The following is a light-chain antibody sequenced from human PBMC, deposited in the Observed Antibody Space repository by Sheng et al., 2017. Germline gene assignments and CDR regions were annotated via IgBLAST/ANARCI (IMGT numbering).Light chain of an antibody. J-gene: IGKJ2*01. CDR1: QGVARS. CDR2: GAS. V-gene: IGKV3-11*01. Sequence: EIVLTQSPGTLSLSPGDTATLSCRASQGVARSLAWFQQKVGQAPRLLIYGASNRASGIPARFSGSVSGTDFTLTISSLEPEDFAVYYCQHHYSWPYTFGQGTNLEI. CDR3: QHHYSWPYT.